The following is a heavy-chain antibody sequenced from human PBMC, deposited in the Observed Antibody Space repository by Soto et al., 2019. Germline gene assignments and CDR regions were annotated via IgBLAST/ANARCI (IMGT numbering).Heavy chain of an antibody. CDR3: ARGRGAAADYFDF. J-gene: IGHJ4*02. V-gene: IGHV3-11*05. CDR2: ISSSTSHT. Sequence: GGSLRLSCAVSGFTFSDYYMTWIRQAPGKGLEWVSYISSSTSHTNYADSVKGRFTISRDNAKNSLFLQMNSLRAEDTAVYYCARGRGAAADYFDFWGQGSLVTVSS. CDR1: GFTFSDYY. D-gene: IGHD6-13*01.